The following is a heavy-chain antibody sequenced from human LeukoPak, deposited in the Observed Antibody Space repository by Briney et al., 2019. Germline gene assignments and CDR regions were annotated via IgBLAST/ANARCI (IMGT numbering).Heavy chain of an antibody. Sequence: GASVKVSCKASGHTFTSYAMNWVRQAPGQGLEWMGWINTNTGNPTYAQGFTGRFVFSLDTSVSTAYLQISSLKAEDTAVYYCARGVVLWFGELLFDYWGQGTLVTVSS. CDR1: GHTFTSYA. V-gene: IGHV7-4-1*02. CDR2: INTNTGNP. D-gene: IGHD3-10*01. J-gene: IGHJ4*02. CDR3: ARGVVLWFGELLFDY.